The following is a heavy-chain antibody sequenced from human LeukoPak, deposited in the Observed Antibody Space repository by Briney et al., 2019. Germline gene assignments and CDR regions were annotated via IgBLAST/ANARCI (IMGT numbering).Heavy chain of an antibody. Sequence: PSETLSLTCTVSGGSISSGDYYWSWIRQPPGKGLEWIGYIYYSGSTYYNPSLKSRVTISVDTSKNQFSLKLSSVTAADTAVYYCARDGEYGSSWYVGYFQHWGQGTLVTVSS. CDR3: ARDGEYGSSWYVGYFQH. V-gene: IGHV4-30-4*08. CDR2: IYYSGST. J-gene: IGHJ1*01. D-gene: IGHD6-13*01. CDR1: GGSISSGDYY.